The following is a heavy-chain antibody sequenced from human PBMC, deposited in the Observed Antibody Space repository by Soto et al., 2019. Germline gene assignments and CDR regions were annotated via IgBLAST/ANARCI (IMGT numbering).Heavy chain of an antibody. D-gene: IGHD3-3*02. CDR1: GFTFSSYS. CDR2: ISSSSSTI. V-gene: IGHV3-48*02. J-gene: IGHJ6*02. Sequence: EVQLVESGGGLVQPGGSLRLSCAASGFTFSSYSMNWVRQAPGKGLEWVSYISSSSSTIYYADSVKGRFTISRDNAKNSLYLQMNSLRDEDTAVYYCAREPTSFLEWIDSNYYYGMDVWGQGTTVTVSS. CDR3: AREPTSFLEWIDSNYYYGMDV.